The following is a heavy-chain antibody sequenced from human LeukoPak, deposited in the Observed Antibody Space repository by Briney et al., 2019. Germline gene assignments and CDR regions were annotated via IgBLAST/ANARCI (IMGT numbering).Heavy chain of an antibody. J-gene: IGHJ2*01. CDR3: ARYSSGWYWYFDL. CDR1: GGSISSYN. Sequence: SETLSLTCTVSGGSISSYNWSWIRQPPGKGLEWIGYIYYSTSTNYNPSLKSRVTISVDTSKNQSSLKLSSVTAADTAVYYCARYSSGWYWYFDLWGRGTLVTVSS. V-gene: IGHV4-59*01. CDR2: IYYSTST. D-gene: IGHD6-19*01.